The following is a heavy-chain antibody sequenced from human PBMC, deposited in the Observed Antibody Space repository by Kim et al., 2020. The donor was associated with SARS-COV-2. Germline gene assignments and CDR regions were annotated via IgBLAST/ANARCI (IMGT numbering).Heavy chain of an antibody. Sequence: GGSLRLSCAASGFTFSNYSMNWVRQAPGKGLEWVSSISSSSSYIYYADSVKGRFTISRDNAKNSLSLQMNSLRAEDTAVYYCARLVFSWFDPWGPGTLVTVSS. D-gene: IGHD3-9*01. V-gene: IGHV3-21*01. J-gene: IGHJ5*02. CDR2: ISSSSSYI. CDR3: ARLVFSWFDP. CDR1: GFTFSNYS.